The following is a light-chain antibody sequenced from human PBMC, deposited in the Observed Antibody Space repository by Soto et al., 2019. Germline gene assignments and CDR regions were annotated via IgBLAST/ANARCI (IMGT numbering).Light chain of an antibody. Sequence: QSALTQPASVSGSPGQSITISCTGTSSDVGSYNLVSWYQQHPGKAPKVMIYDVSERPSGVSNRFSGSKSGNTASLTISGLLAEDEADYYCCSYAGSTTWVFGGGTKLTVL. V-gene: IGLV2-23*02. CDR1: SSDVGSYNL. J-gene: IGLJ3*02. CDR2: DVS. CDR3: CSYAGSTTWV.